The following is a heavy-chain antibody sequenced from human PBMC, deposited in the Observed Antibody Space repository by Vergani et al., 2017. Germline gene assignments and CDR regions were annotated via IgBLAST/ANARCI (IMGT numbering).Heavy chain of an antibody. Sequence: QVQLVQSGAEVKKPGASVKVSCKASGYTFTSYGISWVRQAPGQGLEWMGWISAYNGNTNYAQKLQGRFTLTSETSTSTAYLELRSLRSDDTAVYYCAGGGYWSGGSCYYYYGMDVWGQGTTVTVSS. J-gene: IGHJ6*02. CDR3: AGGGYWSGGSCYYYYGMDV. D-gene: IGHD2-15*01. CDR1: GYTFTSYG. V-gene: IGHV1-18*01. CDR2: ISAYNGNT.